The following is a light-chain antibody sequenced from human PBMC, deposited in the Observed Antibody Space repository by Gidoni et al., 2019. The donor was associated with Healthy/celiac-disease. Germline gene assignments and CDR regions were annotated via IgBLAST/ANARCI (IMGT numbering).Light chain of an antibody. V-gene: IGKV1-9*01. J-gene: IGKJ2*01. CDR1: QGISSY. Sequence: DTQLTQSPSFLSASVGDRVTITCRASQGISSYLAWYQQKPGKAPKLLIYAASTLQSGVPSRFSGSGYGTEFTLTISSLQTEDFATYYCQKPYTFGQGTKLEIK. CDR3: QKPYT. CDR2: AAS.